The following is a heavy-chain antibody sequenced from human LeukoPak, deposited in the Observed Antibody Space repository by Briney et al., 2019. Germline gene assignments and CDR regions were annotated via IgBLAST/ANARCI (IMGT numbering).Heavy chain of an antibody. CDR1: GFTFSTYW. J-gene: IGHJ3*02. CDR3: AKGHDSSGYYSDAFDI. CDR2: IKQDGSEK. D-gene: IGHD3-22*01. V-gene: IGHV3-7*03. Sequence: PGGSLRLSCAASGFTFSTYWMSWVRQAPGKGLEWVATIKQDGSEKSYVDSVKGRFTISRDNAKNSLYLQMNSLRAEDTAVYYCAKGHDSSGYYSDAFDIWGQGTMVTVSS.